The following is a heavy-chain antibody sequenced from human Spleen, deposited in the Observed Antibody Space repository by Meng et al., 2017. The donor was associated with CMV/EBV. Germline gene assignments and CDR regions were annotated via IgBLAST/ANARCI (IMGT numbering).Heavy chain of an antibody. V-gene: IGHV3-23*03. CDR2: IYSGGSGT. CDR3: AKDDWFDP. Sequence: SLRLSCAASGFTFSSYAMNGVRQAPGKGLEWVSVIYSGGSGTYYADSVKGRFTISRDDSKNILYLQMNSLRVEDTAVYYCAKDDWFDPWGQGTLVTVSS. CDR1: GFTFSSYA. J-gene: IGHJ5*02.